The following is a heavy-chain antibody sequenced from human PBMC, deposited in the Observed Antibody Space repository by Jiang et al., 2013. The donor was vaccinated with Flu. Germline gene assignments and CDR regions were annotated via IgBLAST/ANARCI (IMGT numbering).Heavy chain of an antibody. CDR2: IYHSGST. J-gene: IGHJ3*02. Sequence: SGLVKPSQTLSLTCAVSGGSISSGGYSWSWIRQPPGKGLEWIGYIYHSGSTYYNPSLKSRVTISVDRSKNQFSLKLSSVTAADTAVYYCARDPGADRDAFDIWGQGTMVTVSS. V-gene: IGHV4-30-2*01. CDR1: GGSISSGGYS. CDR3: ARDPGADRDAFDI. D-gene: IGHD1-14*01.